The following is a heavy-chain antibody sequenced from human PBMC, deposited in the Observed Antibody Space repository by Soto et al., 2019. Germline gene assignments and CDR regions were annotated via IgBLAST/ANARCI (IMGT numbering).Heavy chain of an antibody. CDR1: GFTFSSYA. CDR3: AKDSQLRWLQFNHLAY. CDR2: ISGSGGST. J-gene: IGHJ4*02. V-gene: IGHV3-23*01. Sequence: GGSLRLSCTASGFTFSSYAMSWVRQAPGKGLEWVSAISGSGGSTYYADSVKGRFTISRDNSKNTLYLQMNSLRAEDTAVYYCAKDSQLRWLQFNHLAYWGQGTLVTVSS. D-gene: IGHD5-12*01.